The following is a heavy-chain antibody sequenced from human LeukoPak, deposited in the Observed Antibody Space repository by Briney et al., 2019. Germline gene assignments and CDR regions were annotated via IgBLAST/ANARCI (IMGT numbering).Heavy chain of an antibody. CDR3: ASEGIAAAGTFDY. D-gene: IGHD6-13*01. Sequence: PSQTLSLTCTVSGGSISSGAYYWSWIRQSAGKGLEWIERIYTSGSTNYNPSLKSRVTISVDPSKNQFSLKLTSVTAADTAVYYCASEGIAAAGTFDYWGQGTLVTVSS. CDR2: IYTSGST. CDR1: GGSISSGAYY. J-gene: IGHJ4*02. V-gene: IGHV4-61*02.